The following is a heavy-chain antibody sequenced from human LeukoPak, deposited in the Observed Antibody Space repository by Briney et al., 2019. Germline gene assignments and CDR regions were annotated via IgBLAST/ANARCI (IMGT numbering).Heavy chain of an antibody. CDR2: ISSNGGST. CDR3: ASGLLVSVGFDY. Sequence: GGSLRLSCAASGFTFSSYAMHWVRQAPGKGLEYVSAISSNGGSTYYANSVKGRFTISRDNSKNTLYLQMGSLRAEDMAVYYCASGLLVSVGFDYWGQGTLVTVSS. J-gene: IGHJ4*02. D-gene: IGHD2-8*02. V-gene: IGHV3-64*01. CDR1: GFTFSSYA.